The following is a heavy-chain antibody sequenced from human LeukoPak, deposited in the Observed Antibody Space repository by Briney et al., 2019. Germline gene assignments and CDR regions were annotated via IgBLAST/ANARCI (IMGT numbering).Heavy chain of an antibody. CDR1: GFTFSRYW. J-gene: IGHJ4*01. V-gene: IGHV3-74*01. CDR2: INTDGRNI. Sequence: PGGSLRLSCAASGFTFSRYWMHWVRHAPGKGVVWVSRINTDGRNITYADSVKGRFTISRDNAKNTLYLQMNSLRAEDTAVYYCVRSAFLTTEFYFDYWGHGTLVTVSS. D-gene: IGHD4-11*01. CDR3: VRSAFLTTEFYFDY.